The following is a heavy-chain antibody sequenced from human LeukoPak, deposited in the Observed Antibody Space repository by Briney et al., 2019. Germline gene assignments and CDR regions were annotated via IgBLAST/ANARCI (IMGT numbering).Heavy chain of an antibody. CDR3: AKDLRDGYNYWNYFDY. V-gene: IGHV3-23*01. CDR1: GFTFSSYA. CDR2: ISGSGGST. J-gene: IGHJ4*02. Sequence: GGSLRLSYAASGFTFSSYAMSWVRQAPGKGLEWVSAISGSGGSTYYADSVKGRFTTSRDNSKNTLYLQMNSLRAEDTAVYYCAKDLRDGYNYWNYFDYWGQGALVTVSS. D-gene: IGHD5-24*01.